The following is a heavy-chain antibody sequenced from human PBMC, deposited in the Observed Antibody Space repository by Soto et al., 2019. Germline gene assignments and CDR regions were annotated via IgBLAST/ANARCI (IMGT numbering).Heavy chain of an antibody. V-gene: IGHV3-30*18. D-gene: IGHD2-2*01. J-gene: IGHJ6*02. CDR2: ISYDGGNK. Sequence: GGSLRLSCAASGFTFSSYRMHWVRQAPGKGLEWVAVISYDGGNKYYADSAKGRFTISRDNSKNTLYLQMNSLRAEDTAVYYCAKVLGYCSSSSCSRDMYYYYGMDVWGQGTTVTVSS. CDR3: AKVLGYCSSSSCSRDMYYYYGMDV. CDR1: GFTFSSYR.